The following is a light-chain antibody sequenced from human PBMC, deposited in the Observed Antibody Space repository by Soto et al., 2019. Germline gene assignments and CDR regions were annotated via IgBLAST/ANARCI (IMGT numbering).Light chain of an antibody. CDR3: QQRNNWPPS. CDR1: QRLSGY. J-gene: IGKJ5*01. Sequence: EVVLTQSPATLSVSPGERATLSCRASQRLSGYLVWYQQKPGQSPRLLMSDTSDRASGIPARFSGGGSVTDYTLTISSVEPEDVAVYYCQQRNNWPPSFGQGTRLAIK. CDR2: DTS. V-gene: IGKV3-11*01.